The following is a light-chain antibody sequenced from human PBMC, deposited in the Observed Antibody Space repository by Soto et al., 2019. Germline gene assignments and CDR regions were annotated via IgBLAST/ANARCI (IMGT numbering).Light chain of an antibody. V-gene: IGKV3-15*01. Sequence: EIVMTQSPATLSVSPGERATLSCRASQNVNSNLAWYQQKPGQAPRLLFYGAFTRVTGIPARFSGGRSGTEFTLTISSLQSEDIAVYYCQQYNNWPLTFGQGTKVDIK. CDR3: QQYNNWPLT. J-gene: IGKJ1*01. CDR1: QNVNSN. CDR2: GAF.